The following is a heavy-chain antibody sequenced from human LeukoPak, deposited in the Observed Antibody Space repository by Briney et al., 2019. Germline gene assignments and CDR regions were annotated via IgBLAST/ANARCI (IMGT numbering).Heavy chain of an antibody. V-gene: IGHV7-4-1*02. Sequence: ASVKVSCKASGYTFTSYAMNWVRQAPGQGLEWMGWINTNTGNPTYAQGFTGRFVFSLDTSVSTAYLQISSLKAEDTAVYYCARDEPYDILTGSYTTHNWFDPWGQGTLVTVSS. CDR2: INTNTGNP. D-gene: IGHD3-9*01. CDR1: GYTFTSYA. J-gene: IGHJ5*02. CDR3: ARDEPYDILTGSYTTHNWFDP.